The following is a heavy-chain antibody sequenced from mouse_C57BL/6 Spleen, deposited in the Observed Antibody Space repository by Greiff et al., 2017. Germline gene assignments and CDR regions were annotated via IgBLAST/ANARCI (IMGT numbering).Heavy chain of an antibody. J-gene: IGHJ2*01. CDR3: ARRGKYYYGSFDY. Sequence: VQLQQSGPELVKPGASVKIPCKASGYTFTDSNMDWVKQSHGKSLEWIGDINPNNGGTIYNQKFKGKATLTVDKSSSTAYMELRSLTSEDTAVYHCARRGKYYYGSFDYWGQGTTLTVSS. D-gene: IGHD1-1*01. V-gene: IGHV1-18*01. CDR1: GYTFTDSN. CDR2: INPNNGGT.